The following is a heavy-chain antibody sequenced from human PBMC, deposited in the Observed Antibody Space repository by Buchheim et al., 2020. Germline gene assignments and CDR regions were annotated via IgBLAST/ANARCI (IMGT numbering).Heavy chain of an antibody. CDR1: GDSIRSGGYY. CDR3: ARPMPEADAFDI. CDR2: MYYSGTT. J-gene: IGHJ3*02. D-gene: IGHD2-2*01. V-gene: IGHV4-31*03. Sequence: QVLLQESGPGLVKPSQTLSLTCSVSGDSIRSGGYYWSWIRQHPGKGLEWIGYMYYSGTTYSNPSLRSRVTISLDTAKNQLSLKLNSVTAADTAVYYCARPMPEADAFDIWGQGT.